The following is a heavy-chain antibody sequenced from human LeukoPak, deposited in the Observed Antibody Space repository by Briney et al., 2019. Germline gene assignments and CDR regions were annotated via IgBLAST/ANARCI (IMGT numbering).Heavy chain of an antibody. CDR2: ISSSGSTI. CDR3: ARDPSRGYNYYSYMDV. Sequence: GGSLRLSCAASGFTFSSYEMNWVRQAPGKGLEWVPYISSSGSTIYYADSVKGRFTISRDNAKNSLYLQMNSLRAEDTAVYYCARDPSRGYNYYSYMDVWGKGTTVTVSS. CDR1: GFTFSSYE. J-gene: IGHJ6*03. D-gene: IGHD6-13*01. V-gene: IGHV3-48*03.